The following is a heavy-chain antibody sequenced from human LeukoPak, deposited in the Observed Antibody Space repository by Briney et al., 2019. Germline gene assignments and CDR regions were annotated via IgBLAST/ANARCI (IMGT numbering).Heavy chain of an antibody. D-gene: IGHD3-22*01. J-gene: IGHJ4*02. CDR2: IYHSGST. CDR1: GGSISSGGYP. V-gene: IGHV4-30-2*01. CDR3: ARGGDSSGLRFDY. Sequence: SETLSLTCAVSGGSISSGGYPWSWIRQPPGKGLEWIGYIYHSGSTYYNPSLKSRVTISVDRSKNQFSLRLSSVTAADTAVYYCARGGDSSGLRFDYWGQGTLVTVSS.